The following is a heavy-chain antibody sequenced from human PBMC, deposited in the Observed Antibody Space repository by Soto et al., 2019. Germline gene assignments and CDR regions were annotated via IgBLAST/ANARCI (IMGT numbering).Heavy chain of an antibody. Sequence: SETLSLTCTVSGGSISGDDYYWSWIRQAPGRGLEWIGYIHSSGSIYYNPSLKSRATMSIDTARNQFSLKVSSVTVADTAVYYCARDLDGLHDDNSGPYPRPGWGQGTLVTVSS. V-gene: IGHV4-30-4*01. CDR2: IHSSGSI. CDR3: ARDLDGLHDDNSGPYPRPG. J-gene: IGHJ1*01. CDR1: GGSISGDDYY. D-gene: IGHD3-22*01.